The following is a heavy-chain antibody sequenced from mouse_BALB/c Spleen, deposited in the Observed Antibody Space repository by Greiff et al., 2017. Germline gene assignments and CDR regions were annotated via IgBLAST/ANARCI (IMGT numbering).Heavy chain of an antibody. J-gene: IGHJ3*01. CDR3: HRYDRFAY. CDR2: INPSSGYT. Sequence: QVQLKESGAELARPGASVKMSCKASGYTFTSYTMHWVKQRPGQGLEWIGYINPSSGYTNYNQKFKDKATLTADKSSSTAYMQLSSLTSEDSAVYYCHRYDRFAYWGQGTLVTVSA. CDR1: GYTFTSYT. V-gene: IGHV1-4*01. D-gene: IGHD2-14*01.